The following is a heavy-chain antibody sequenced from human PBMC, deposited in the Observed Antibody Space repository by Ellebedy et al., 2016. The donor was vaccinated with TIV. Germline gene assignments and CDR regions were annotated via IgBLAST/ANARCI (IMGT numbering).Heavy chain of an antibody. D-gene: IGHD6-6*01. CDR1: GFTFSSYS. CDR3: ARSSYSSSSYYFDY. Sequence: GESLKISXAASGFTFSSYSMNWVRQAPGRGLEWVANIETDGSTKNYADSLKGRFTISRDNGKNSLYLQMNTLGTDDTAVYYCARSSYSSSSYYFDYWGQGTLVTVSS. J-gene: IGHJ4*02. CDR2: IETDGSTK. V-gene: IGHV3-7*01.